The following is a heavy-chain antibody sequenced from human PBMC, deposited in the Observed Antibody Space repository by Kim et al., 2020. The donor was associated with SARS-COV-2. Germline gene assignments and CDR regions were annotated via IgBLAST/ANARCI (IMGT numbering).Heavy chain of an antibody. CDR1: GFTFSSYA. CDR2: IRGYGDSS. D-gene: IGHD2-21*02. CDR3: VKDRPRCGDCYLGVFDN. J-gene: IGHJ4*02. Sequence: GGSLRLSCAASGFTFSSYAMNWVRQAPGKGLEWMSAIRGYGDSSQYADSVKGRFTISRDNSKNTLYLQMNSLRAEDTAVYYCVKDRPRCGDCYLGVFDNWGQGTLVTVSS. V-gene: IGHV3-23*01.